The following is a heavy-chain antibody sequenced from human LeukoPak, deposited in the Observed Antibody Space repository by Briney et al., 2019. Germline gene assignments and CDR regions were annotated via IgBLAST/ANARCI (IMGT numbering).Heavy chain of an antibody. V-gene: IGHV3-21*01. CDR3: ARDITGTTSFDY. CDR1: GFTFSSYE. J-gene: IGHJ4*02. CDR2: ITSGSHYI. D-gene: IGHD1-20*01. Sequence: PGGSLRLSCAASGFTFSSYEMNWVRQAPGKGPEWVSSITSGSHYIYYADSVKGRFTISRDNAKNSLYLQMNSLRAEDTAVYYCARDITGTTSFDYWGQGTLVTVSS.